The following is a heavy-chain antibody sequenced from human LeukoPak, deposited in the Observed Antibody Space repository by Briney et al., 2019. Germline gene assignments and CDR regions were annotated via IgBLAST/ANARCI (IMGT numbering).Heavy chain of an antibody. J-gene: IGHJ4*02. D-gene: IGHD3-9*01. Sequence: ASVKVSCKASGYTFTTYGITWVRQAPGQGLEWMGWSSAYNDNTNYAQKIQGRVTMTTDTSTSTAYMELTSLRSDDTAVYYCARGSRYFDWLFSYYFDYWGQGTLVTVSS. CDR2: SSAYNDNT. V-gene: IGHV1-18*01. CDR3: ARGSRYFDWLFSYYFDY. CDR1: GYTFTTYG.